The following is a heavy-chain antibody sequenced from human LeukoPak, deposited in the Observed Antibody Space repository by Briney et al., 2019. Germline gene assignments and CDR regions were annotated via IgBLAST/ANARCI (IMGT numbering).Heavy chain of an antibody. V-gene: IGHV3-7*01. D-gene: IGHD1-7*01. CDR1: GFTFRSYW. CDR3: ARIRQRGTKYYFDY. Sequence: GGCLRLSCAASGFTFRSYWMSWVRQAPGKGLEWVANVKQDGSEKYYVDSVKGRFTISRDNAKNSLYLQMSSLRAEDTAVYYCARIRQRGTKYYFDYWGQGTLVTVSS. J-gene: IGHJ4*02. CDR2: VKQDGSEK.